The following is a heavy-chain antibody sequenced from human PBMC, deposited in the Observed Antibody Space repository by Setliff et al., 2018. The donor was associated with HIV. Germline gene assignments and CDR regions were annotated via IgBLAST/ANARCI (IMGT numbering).Heavy chain of an antibody. V-gene: IGHV4-59*02. CDR2: IYYDGTT. CDR1: GGSVSGYF. J-gene: IGHJ6*03. CDR3: ARATFGSTSSGINYYMDV. Sequence: SETLSLTCTVSGGSVSGYFWSWIRQPPGRGLEWIGYIYYDGTTNSNPSLKSRATISVTTSKNQFSLKLSSVTAADTALYFCARATFGSTSSGINYYMDVWGKGTTVTVSS. D-gene: IGHD3-10*01.